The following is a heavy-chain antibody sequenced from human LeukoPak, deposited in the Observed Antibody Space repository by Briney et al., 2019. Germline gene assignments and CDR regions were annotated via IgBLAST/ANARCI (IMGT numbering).Heavy chain of an antibody. Sequence: GGSLRLSCAASGFTFSGFAMDWVRQAPGRGLEWVSYISSSSSKIYYADSVKGRFTISRDNAKNSLYLEMNSLRDEDTAVYFRARDSGVDAHNDYWGQGTLVTVSS. J-gene: IGHJ4*02. D-gene: IGHD3-3*01. CDR2: ISSSSSKI. V-gene: IGHV3-48*02. CDR1: GFTFSGFA. CDR3: ARDSGVDAHNDY.